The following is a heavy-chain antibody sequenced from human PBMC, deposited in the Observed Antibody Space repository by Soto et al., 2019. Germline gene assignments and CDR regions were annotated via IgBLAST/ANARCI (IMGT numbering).Heavy chain of an antibody. J-gene: IGHJ4*02. D-gene: IGHD2-2*01. Sequence: SETLSLTCTVSGGSIRSYYWSWIRQPPGKGLEWIGYIYYSGSTNYNPSLKSRVTISVDTSKNQFSLKLSSVTAADTAVYYCARGIVVVPAAMYYFDYWGQGTLVTVS. CDR1: GGSIRSYY. CDR3: ARGIVVVPAAMYYFDY. V-gene: IGHV4-59*12. CDR2: IYYSGST.